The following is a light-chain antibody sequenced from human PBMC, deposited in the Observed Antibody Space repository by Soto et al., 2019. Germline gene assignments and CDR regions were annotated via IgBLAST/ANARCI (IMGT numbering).Light chain of an antibody. V-gene: IGLV2-23*03. CDR2: EGI. Sequence: QSVLTQPASVSGSPGQSITISCTGTSSDVGSYHPVSWYQQYPGKAPKLMIYEGIKRPSGVSDRFSGSKSGYTASLTISGLQAEDEANYYCCSYAGSSSFVAFGGGTKLTV. CDR3: CSYAGSSSFVA. CDR1: SSDVGSYHP. J-gene: IGLJ2*01.